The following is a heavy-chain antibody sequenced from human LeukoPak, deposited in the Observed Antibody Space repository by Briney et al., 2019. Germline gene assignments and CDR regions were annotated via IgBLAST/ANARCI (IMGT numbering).Heavy chain of an antibody. Sequence: GGSLRLSCAASGFTFSGSAIHWVRQASGKGLEWAGRIKTKTNTYATAYAASVKGRFTISRDDAKNTAYLQMNSLKSEDTAVYYCTIEYSSSWYLDYWGQGTLVTVSS. CDR2: IKTKTNTYAT. D-gene: IGHD6-13*01. J-gene: IGHJ4*02. CDR1: GFTFSGSA. V-gene: IGHV3-73*01. CDR3: TIEYSSSWYLDY.